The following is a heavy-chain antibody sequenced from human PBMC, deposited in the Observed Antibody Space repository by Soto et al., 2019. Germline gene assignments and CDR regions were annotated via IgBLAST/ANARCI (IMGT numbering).Heavy chain of an antibody. J-gene: IGHJ3*02. V-gene: IGHV3-21*01. CDR3: ARNYDSSGYYTHDVAFDI. D-gene: IGHD3-22*01. CDR2: ISSSSSYI. Sequence: GGSLRLSCAASGFTFSSYSMNWVRQAPGKGLEWVSSISSSSSYIYYADSVKGRFTISRDNAKNSLYLQMNSLRAEDTAVYYCARNYDSSGYYTHDVAFDIWGQGTMVTVSS. CDR1: GFTFSSYS.